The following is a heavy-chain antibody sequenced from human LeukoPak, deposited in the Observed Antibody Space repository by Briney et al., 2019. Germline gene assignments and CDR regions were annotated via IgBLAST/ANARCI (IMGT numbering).Heavy chain of an antibody. D-gene: IGHD3-10*01. J-gene: IGHJ4*02. Sequence: GGSLRLSCVASGFTFSSYWMTWVRQAPGQGLEWVANIKPDGNEKNYVDSVKGRFTVSRDNAENSLDLQMNSLRAEDTGVYYCGKGKNYFGSGTFPLAYWGQGTLVIVSS. CDR1: GFTFSSYW. CDR2: IKPDGNEK. CDR3: GKGKNYFGSGTFPLAY. V-gene: IGHV3-7*01.